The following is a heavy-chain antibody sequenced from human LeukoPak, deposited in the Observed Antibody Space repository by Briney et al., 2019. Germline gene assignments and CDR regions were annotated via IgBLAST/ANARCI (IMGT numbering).Heavy chain of an antibody. V-gene: IGHV3-23*01. D-gene: IGHD2-15*01. CDR2: AGGDERK. CDR1: GFTLTGNA. J-gene: IGHJ4*02. CDR3: AKDLSWWAAADY. Sequence: PGGSLRLSCAASGFTLTGNAMSWVRQAPGRGLEWVSGAGGDERKHYADSVRGRFTISRDNSMNTVHLQMNSLRVEDTAVYYCAKDLSWWAAADYWGQGALVTVSS.